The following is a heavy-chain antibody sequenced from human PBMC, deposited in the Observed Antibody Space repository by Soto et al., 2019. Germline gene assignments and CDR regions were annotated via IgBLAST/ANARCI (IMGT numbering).Heavy chain of an antibody. J-gene: IGHJ4*02. CDR3: AKVRGIVGGAYYFDY. V-gene: IGHV1-24*01. Sequence: ASVKVSCKVSGHIVTELSIHWVRQAPGKGLEWMGGFHPEDGETIYAQKFQGRVTMTEDTSTDTAYMDLSSLRSEDTAVYYCAKVRGIVGGAYYFDYWGQGTLVTVSS. CDR2: FHPEDGET. D-gene: IGHD1-26*01. CDR1: GHIVTELS.